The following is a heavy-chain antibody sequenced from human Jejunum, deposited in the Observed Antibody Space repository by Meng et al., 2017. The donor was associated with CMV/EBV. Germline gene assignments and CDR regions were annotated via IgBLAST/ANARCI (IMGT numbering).Heavy chain of an antibody. D-gene: IGHD2-15*01. J-gene: IGHJ2*01. Sequence: SDYCINWKRQATGKGLKWISCMSSSGNTIRYADSVKGRFTISRDNAKNSLYLQMNSRRAEDTAVYYCARAGYCRSDSCYRYWYSDLWGRGTLVTVSS. CDR2: MSSSGNTI. CDR3: ARAGYCRSDSCYRYWYSDL. V-gene: IGHV3-11*01. CDR1: SDYC.